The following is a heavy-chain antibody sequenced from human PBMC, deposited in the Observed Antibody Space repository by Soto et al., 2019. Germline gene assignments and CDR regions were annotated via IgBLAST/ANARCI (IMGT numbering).Heavy chain of an antibody. J-gene: IGHJ4*02. CDR1: GYTLTELS. V-gene: IGHV1-24*01. CDR3: ATSNLIKAYYFDY. Sequence: VASVKVSCKVSGYTLTELSMHWVRQAPGKGLEWMGGFDPEDGETIYAQKFQGRVTMTEDTSTDTAYMELSSLRSEDTAVYYCATSNLIKAYYFDYWGQGTLVTVSS. CDR2: FDPEDGET.